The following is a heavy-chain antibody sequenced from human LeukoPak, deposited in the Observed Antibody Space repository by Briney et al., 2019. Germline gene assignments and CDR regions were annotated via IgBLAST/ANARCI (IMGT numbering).Heavy chain of an antibody. D-gene: IGHD3-9*01. V-gene: IGHV1-18*01. CDR2: ISGYNGNT. Sequence: ASVKVSCKASGYPFTTYGISWVRQAPGQGLEWMGCISGYNGNTNYAQKLQGRVTMTTDTSTSTAYMELRSLRSDDTAVYYCARAWSDYDILTGSYTGPFDYWGQGTLVTVSS. J-gene: IGHJ4*02. CDR3: ARAWSDYDILTGSYTGPFDY. CDR1: GYPFTTYG.